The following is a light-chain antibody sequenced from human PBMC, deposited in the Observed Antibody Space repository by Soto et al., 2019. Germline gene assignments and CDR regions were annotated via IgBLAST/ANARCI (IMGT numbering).Light chain of an antibody. J-gene: IGKJ4*01. CDR3: QHYDTSLT. CDR2: GAS. CDR1: QSVRRSN. V-gene: IGKV3-20*01. Sequence: EVVLTQSPGTLSLSPGERATLSRSASQSVRRSNFAWYQQKTGQAPRLLIYGASSRATGIPDRFSGAGSGTDFTLSINRLEPEDFAVYYCQHYDTSLTFGGGTKVDIK.